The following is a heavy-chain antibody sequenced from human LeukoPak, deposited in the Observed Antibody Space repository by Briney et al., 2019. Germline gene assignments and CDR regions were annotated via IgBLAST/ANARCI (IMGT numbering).Heavy chain of an antibody. CDR2: IYHSGST. CDR1: GGSISSYY. CDR3: ARARDYGDYGPDWYFDL. J-gene: IGHJ2*01. Sequence: SETLSLTCTVSGGSISSYYWGWIRQPPGKGLEWIAYIYHSGSTNYNPSLQSRVTISIDTSKNQFSLKLRSVTAADTAVYYCARARDYGDYGPDWYFDLWGRGTLVTVSS. V-gene: IGHV4-59*01. D-gene: IGHD4-17*01.